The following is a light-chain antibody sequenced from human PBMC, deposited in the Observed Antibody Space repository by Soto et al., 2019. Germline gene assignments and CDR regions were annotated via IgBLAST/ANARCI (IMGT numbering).Light chain of an antibody. CDR3: QQYNNWPST. CDR1: QSVSSN. Sequence: EIVMTQSPATLSVSPGERATLSCRATQSVSSNLAWYQQKPAQAPRLLIYGASTRATGIPARFSGSRSGTEFTLTISSLESEDFAVYYCQQYNNWPSTFGQGTRLEIK. V-gene: IGKV3-15*01. CDR2: GAS. J-gene: IGKJ5*01.